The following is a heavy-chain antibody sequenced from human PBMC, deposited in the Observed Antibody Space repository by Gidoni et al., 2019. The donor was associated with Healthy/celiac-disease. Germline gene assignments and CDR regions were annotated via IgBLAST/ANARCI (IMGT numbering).Heavy chain of an antibody. J-gene: IGHJ6*02. CDR1: GYTFTSYY. CDR2: IHHSGGST. CDR3: ARVLTEDCSSTSCYYYYYGMDV. V-gene: IGHV1-46*01. D-gene: IGHD2-2*01. Sequence: QVQLVLSGAVVKQPGASVKVSCKASGYTFTSYYMHWVRQAPGQGLEWLGIIHHSGGSTSYAQKFQGRVTMTRDTTTSTVYMELSSLRSEDTAVYYCARVLTEDCSSTSCYYYYYGMDVWGQGTTVTVSS.